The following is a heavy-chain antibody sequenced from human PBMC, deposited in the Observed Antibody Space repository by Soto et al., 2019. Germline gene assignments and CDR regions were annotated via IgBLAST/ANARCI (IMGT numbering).Heavy chain of an antibody. Sequence: LSLTCAVYGGSFSGYYWSWIRQPPGKGLEWIGEINHSGSTNYNPSLKSRVTISVDTSKNQFSLKLSSVTAADTAVYYCARERSGYCSSTSCYTGYSSSSRYYYYYYGMDVWGQGTTVTVSS. CDR1: GGSFSGYY. D-gene: IGHD2-2*02. CDR2: INHSGST. V-gene: IGHV4-34*01. J-gene: IGHJ6*02. CDR3: ARERSGYCSSTSCYTGYSSSSRYYYYYYGMDV.